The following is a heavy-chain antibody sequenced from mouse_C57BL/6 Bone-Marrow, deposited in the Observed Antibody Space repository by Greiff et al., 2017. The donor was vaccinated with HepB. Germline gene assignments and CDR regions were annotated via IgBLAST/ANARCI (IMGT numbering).Heavy chain of an antibody. CDR1: GYTFTSYW. CDR2: IDPSDSET. V-gene: IGHV1-52*01. CDR3: AREGYYGSSYEGGWFAY. D-gene: IGHD1-1*01. Sequence: QVQLQQPGAELVRPGSSVKLSCKASGYTFTSYWMHWVKQRPIQGLEWIGNIDPSDSETHYNQKFKDKATLTVDKSSSTAYMQLSSLTSEDSAVYDCAREGYYGSSYEGGWFAYWGQGTLVTVSA. J-gene: IGHJ3*01.